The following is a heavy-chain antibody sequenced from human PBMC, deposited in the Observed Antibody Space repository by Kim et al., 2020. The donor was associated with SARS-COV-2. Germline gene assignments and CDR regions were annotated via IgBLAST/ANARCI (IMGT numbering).Heavy chain of an antibody. Sequence: SETLSLTCTVSGGSISSYYWSWIRQPAGKGLEWIGRIYTSGSTNYNPSLKSRVTMSVDTSKNQFSLKLSSVTAADTAVYYCASGLSEFGELPTPVDYWGQGTLVTVSS. CDR1: GGSISSYY. D-gene: IGHD3-10*01. CDR2: IYTSGST. V-gene: IGHV4-4*07. J-gene: IGHJ4*02. CDR3: ASGLSEFGELPTPVDY.